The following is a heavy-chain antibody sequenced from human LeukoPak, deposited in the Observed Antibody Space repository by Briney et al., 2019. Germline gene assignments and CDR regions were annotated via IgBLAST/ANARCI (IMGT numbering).Heavy chain of an antibody. CDR1: GFTFSSYG. D-gene: IGHD3-16*02. Sequence: PGGSLRLSCAASGFTFSSYGMHWVRQAPGKGLEWVAVISYDGSNKYYADSVKGRFTISRDNSKNTLYLQMNSLRAEDTAVYYCAKDIGNSMITFGGVIEDWGQGTLVTVSS. J-gene: IGHJ4*02. CDR3: AKDIGNSMITFGGVIED. CDR2: ISYDGSNK. V-gene: IGHV3-30*18.